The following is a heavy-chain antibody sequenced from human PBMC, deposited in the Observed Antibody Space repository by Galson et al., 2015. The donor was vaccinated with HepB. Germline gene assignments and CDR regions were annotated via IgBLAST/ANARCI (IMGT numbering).Heavy chain of an antibody. CDR3: AKASGTPRGRFDS. CDR1: GFTFSSFA. J-gene: IGHJ5*01. CDR2: VNGGATNT. Sequence: SLRLSCAASGFTFSSFAMNWVHQAPGKGLEWVSVVNGGATNTNYADSVKGRFTISRDNSKDTVFLQMDGLRADDTAVYYCAKASGTPRGRFDSWGQGTLVTVSS. V-gene: IGHV3-23*01.